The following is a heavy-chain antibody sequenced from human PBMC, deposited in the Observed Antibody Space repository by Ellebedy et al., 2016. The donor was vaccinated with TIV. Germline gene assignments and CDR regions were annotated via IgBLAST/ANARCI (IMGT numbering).Heavy chain of an antibody. CDR3: ARLRVGASMPTDY. D-gene: IGHD1-26*01. J-gene: IGHJ4*01. Sequence: MPSETLSLTCTVSGDSINGYYWSWIRQSPGKGLEWIGSIYYSGETFYNPSLKSRATVSSEKSMNRFSLRLTSVTAADTAVYYCARLRVGASMPTDYWGPGTLVTVSS. CDR2: IYYSGET. CDR1: GDSINGYY. V-gene: IGHV4-59*06.